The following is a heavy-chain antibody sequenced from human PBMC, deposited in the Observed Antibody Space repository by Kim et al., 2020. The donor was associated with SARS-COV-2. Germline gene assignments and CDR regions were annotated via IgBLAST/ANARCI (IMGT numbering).Heavy chain of an antibody. Sequence: GGSLRLSCAASGFTFSDYYMSWIRQAPGKGLEWVSYISSSGSTIYYADSVKGRFTISRDNAKNSLYLQMNSLRAEDTAVYYCARLPLVGWAHYYYGMDVWGQGTTVTVSS. J-gene: IGHJ6*02. CDR2: ISSSGSTI. CDR3: ARLPLVGWAHYYYGMDV. D-gene: IGHD6-19*01. CDR1: GFTFSDYY. V-gene: IGHV3-11*04.